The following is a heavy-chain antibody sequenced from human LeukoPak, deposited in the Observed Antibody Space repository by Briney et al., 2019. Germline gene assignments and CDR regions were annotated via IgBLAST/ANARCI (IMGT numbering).Heavy chain of an antibody. Sequence: PGGSLRLSCAASGFTFSDYYMSWIRQAPGKGLEWVSYISSSGSTIYYADSVKGRFTISRDNAKNSLYLQMNSLRAEDTAVYYCARALIGGWYVRYYYYGMDVWGQGSTVTVSS. V-gene: IGHV3-11*01. CDR1: GFTFSDYY. CDR2: ISSSGSTI. J-gene: IGHJ6*02. CDR3: ARALIGGWYVRYYYYGMDV. D-gene: IGHD6-19*01.